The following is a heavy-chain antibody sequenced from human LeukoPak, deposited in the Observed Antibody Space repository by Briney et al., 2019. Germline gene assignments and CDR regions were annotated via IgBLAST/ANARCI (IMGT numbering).Heavy chain of an antibody. CDR3: ARVSAPHGLDV. CDR2: FDPEDGET. V-gene: IGHV1-24*01. CDR1: GYTLTELS. J-gene: IGHJ6*02. Sequence: GASVKVSCKVSGYTLTELSMHWVRQAPGKGLEWMGGFDPEDGETIYAQKFQGRVTITADESTSTAYMELSSLRSEDTAVYYCARVSAPHGLDVWGQGTTVTVSS.